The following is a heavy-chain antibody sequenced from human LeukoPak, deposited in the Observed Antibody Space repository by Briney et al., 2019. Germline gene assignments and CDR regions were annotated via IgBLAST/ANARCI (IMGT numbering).Heavy chain of an antibody. CDR1: GGTFSSYA. V-gene: IGHV1-69*13. Sequence: SVKVSCKASGGTFSSYAISWVRQAPGQGLEWMGGIIPIFGTANYAQKFQGRVTITADESTSTAYMELSSLRSEDTAVYYCARPLDGRITMIPGAFDIWGQGTMVTVSS. J-gene: IGHJ3*02. CDR2: IIPIFGTA. D-gene: IGHD3-22*01. CDR3: ARPLDGRITMIPGAFDI.